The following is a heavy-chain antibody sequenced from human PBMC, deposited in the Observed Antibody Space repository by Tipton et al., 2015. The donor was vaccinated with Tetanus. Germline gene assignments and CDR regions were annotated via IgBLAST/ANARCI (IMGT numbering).Heavy chain of an antibody. J-gene: IGHJ5*02. CDR2: IDPGGSYV. Sequence: QLVQSGAEVKKPGEPGRISCKGSGYRFTTYWITWVRQMPGQGLEWMGTIDPGGSYVNYSPSFQGLVTISTDQSISTAYLQWSGLKASDTAMYFCARHLPNWKDDHWGQGTLVTVSS. CDR3: ARHLPNWKDDH. D-gene: IGHD1-20*01. CDR1: GYRFTTYW. V-gene: IGHV5-10-1*01.